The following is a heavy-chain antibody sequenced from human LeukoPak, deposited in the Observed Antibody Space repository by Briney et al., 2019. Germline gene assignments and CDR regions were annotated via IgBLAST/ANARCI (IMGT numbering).Heavy chain of an antibody. D-gene: IGHD1-26*01. CDR1: GGSISSSNW. J-gene: IGHJ5*02. Sequence: SGTLSLTCAVSGGSISSSNWWSWVRQPPGKGLEWIGEIYHSGSTNYNPSLKSRVTISVDKSRNQFPLKLSSVTAADTAVYYCAREISGSYHDAGLSRFDPWGQGTLVTVSS. CDR2: IYHSGST. V-gene: IGHV4-4*02. CDR3: AREISGSYHDAGLSRFDP.